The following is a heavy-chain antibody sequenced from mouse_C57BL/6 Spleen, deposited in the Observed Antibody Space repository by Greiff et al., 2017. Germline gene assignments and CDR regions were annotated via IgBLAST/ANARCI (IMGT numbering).Heavy chain of an antibody. CDR2: FYPGSGSI. Sequence: VQVVESGAELVKPGASVKLSCKASGYTFTEYTIHWVKQRSGQGLEWIGWFYPGSGSIKYNEKFKDKATLTADKSSSTVYMELSRLTSEDSAVYFCARHGPYYYGSNYYFDYWGQGTTLTVSS. D-gene: IGHD1-1*01. V-gene: IGHV1-62-2*01. CDR3: ARHGPYYYGSNYYFDY. J-gene: IGHJ2*01. CDR1: GYTFTEYT.